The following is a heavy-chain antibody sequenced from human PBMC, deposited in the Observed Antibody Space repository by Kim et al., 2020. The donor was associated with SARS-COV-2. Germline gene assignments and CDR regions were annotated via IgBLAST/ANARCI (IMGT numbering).Heavy chain of an antibody. J-gene: IGHJ4*02. D-gene: IGHD2-2*01. CDR3: ARVRDIVVVPAAIGY. Sequence: PALKSRDTMSVDPSKNQFSLKLSSVTAADTAVYYCARVRDIVVVPAAIGYWGQGTLVTVSS. V-gene: IGHV4-34*01.